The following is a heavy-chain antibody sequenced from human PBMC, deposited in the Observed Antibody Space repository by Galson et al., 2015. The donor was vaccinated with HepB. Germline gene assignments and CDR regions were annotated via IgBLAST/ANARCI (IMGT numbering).Heavy chain of an antibody. CDR2: IYSGGST. J-gene: IGHJ4*02. V-gene: IGHV3-66*01. Sequence: SLRLSCAASGFTVSSNYMSWVRQAPGKGLEWVSVIYSGGSTYYADSVKGRFTISRDNSKNTLYLQMNSLRAEDTAVYYCATVPLSYGSTYYFDYWGQGTLVTVSS. CDR1: GFTVSSNY. CDR3: ATVPLSYGSTYYFDY. D-gene: IGHD3-16*01.